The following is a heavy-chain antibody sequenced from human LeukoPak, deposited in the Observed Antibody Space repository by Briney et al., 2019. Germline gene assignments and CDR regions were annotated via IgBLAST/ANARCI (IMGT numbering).Heavy chain of an antibody. Sequence: GGSLRLSCAASGFTVSSNYMSWVRQAPGKGLEWVSVIYSGGNTYYADSVKGRFTISRDNSKNTLYLQMNSLRADDTAVYYCAKDSVYDYDFDYWGQGTLVTVSS. J-gene: IGHJ4*02. D-gene: IGHD5/OR15-5a*01. CDR2: IYSGGNT. CDR1: GFTVSSNY. V-gene: IGHV3-53*01. CDR3: AKDSVYDYDFDY.